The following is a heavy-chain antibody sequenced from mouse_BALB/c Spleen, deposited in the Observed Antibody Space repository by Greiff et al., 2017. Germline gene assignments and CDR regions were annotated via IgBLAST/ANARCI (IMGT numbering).Heavy chain of an antibody. V-gene: IGHV1-20*02. D-gene: IGHD1-2*01. J-gene: IGHJ2*01. CDR1: GYSFTGYF. CDR3: ARGGTTAPYFDY. CDR2: INPYNGDT. Sequence: VQLQQSGPELVKPGASVKISCKASGYSFTGYFMNWVMQSHGKSLEWIGRINPYNGDTFYNQKFKGKATLTVDKSSSTAHMELRSLASEDSAVYYCARGGTTAPYFDYWGQGTTLTVSS.